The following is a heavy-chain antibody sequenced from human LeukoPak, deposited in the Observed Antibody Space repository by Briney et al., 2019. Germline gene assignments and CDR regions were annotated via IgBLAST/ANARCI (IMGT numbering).Heavy chain of an antibody. CDR1: GYTFTSYG. D-gene: IGHD6-19*01. Sequence: GASVKVSCKASGYTFTSYGISWVRQAPGQGLEWMGWISAYNGNTNYAQKLQGRVTMTTDTSTSTAYMELRSLRSDDTAVYYCARAYRYSSGWGRYYYYYMDVWGKGTTVTISS. CDR2: ISAYNGNT. V-gene: IGHV1-18*01. CDR3: ARAYRYSSGWGRYYYYYMDV. J-gene: IGHJ6*03.